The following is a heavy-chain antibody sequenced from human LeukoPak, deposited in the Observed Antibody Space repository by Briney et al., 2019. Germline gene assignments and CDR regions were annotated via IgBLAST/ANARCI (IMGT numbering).Heavy chain of an antibody. CDR1: GFTFSSYA. J-gene: IGHJ4*02. V-gene: IGHV3-30*04. CDR2: ISYDGSNK. Sequence: GGSLRLSCAASGFTFSSYAMHWVRQAPGKGLEWVAVISYDGSNKYYADSVKGRFTISRDNSKNTLYLQMNSLRAEDTAVYYCARDKDQRGFDYWGQGTLVTVSS. CDR3: ARDKDQRGFDY. D-gene: IGHD3-16*01.